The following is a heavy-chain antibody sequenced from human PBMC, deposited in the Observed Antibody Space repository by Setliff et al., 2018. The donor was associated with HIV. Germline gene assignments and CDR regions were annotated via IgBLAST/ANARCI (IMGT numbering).Heavy chain of an antibody. Sequence: SLTCTVSGGSITSSYWSWIRQPAGKGLEWIGRIYTSGSTNYNPSLKSRVTMSIDTSKKQFSLKLASVTAADTAVYYCTRDLWGDDYYYNNMDVWGKGTTVTVSS. V-gene: IGHV4-4*07. D-gene: IGHD2-21*02. J-gene: IGHJ6*03. CDR2: IYTSGST. CDR1: GGSITSSY. CDR3: TRDLWGDDYYYNNMDV.